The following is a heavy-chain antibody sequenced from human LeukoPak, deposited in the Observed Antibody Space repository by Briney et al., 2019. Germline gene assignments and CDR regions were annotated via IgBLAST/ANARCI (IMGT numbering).Heavy chain of an antibody. J-gene: IGHJ3*02. Sequence: GGSLRLSCAASGFTFSSYWMHWVRQAPGKGLVWVSLINSDGSSTFYADSVKGRFTISRDNAKNTLYLQMNSLRAEDTAVYYCARDSTYHDSSGYYYVGRNAFDIWGQGTMVTVSS. D-gene: IGHD3-22*01. V-gene: IGHV3-74*01. CDR3: ARDSTYHDSSGYYYVGRNAFDI. CDR1: GFTFSSYW. CDR2: INSDGSST.